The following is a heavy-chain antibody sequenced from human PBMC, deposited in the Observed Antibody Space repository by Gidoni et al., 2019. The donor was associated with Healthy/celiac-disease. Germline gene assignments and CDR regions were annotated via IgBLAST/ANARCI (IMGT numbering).Heavy chain of an antibody. D-gene: IGHD3-22*01. J-gene: IGHJ4*02. CDR3: AKDTGDSSPFISEYYFDY. V-gene: IGHV3-9*01. CDR2: ISWNSGSI. Sequence: EVQLVESGGGLVQPGRSLRLSCAASGFTFDDYAMHWVRQAPGKGLEWVSGISWNSGSIGYADSVKGRFTISRDNAKNSLYLQMNSLRAEDTALYYCAKDTGDSSPFISEYYFDYWGQGTLVTVSS. CDR1: GFTFDDYA.